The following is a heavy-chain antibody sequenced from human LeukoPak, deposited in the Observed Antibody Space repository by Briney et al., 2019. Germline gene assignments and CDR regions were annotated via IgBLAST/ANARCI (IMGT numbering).Heavy chain of an antibody. CDR2: ISGSGSNT. CDR3: VKGAVGGAAAGYFDY. CDR1: GFTFSTYA. D-gene: IGHD6-13*01. J-gene: IGHJ4*02. Sequence: PGGSLRLSCAAAGFTFSTYAMKWVRQAPGKWLEWVSAISGSGSNTYYTDSGKGRFTMSRDNSKNTLYLQMTSMRVEDTAVYYCVKGAVGGAAAGYFDYWGQGTLVTVSS. V-gene: IGHV3-23*01.